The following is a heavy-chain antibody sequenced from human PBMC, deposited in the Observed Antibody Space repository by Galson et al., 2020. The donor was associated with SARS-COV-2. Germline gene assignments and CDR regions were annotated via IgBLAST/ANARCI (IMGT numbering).Heavy chain of an antibody. D-gene: IGHD6-13*01. Sequence: SETLSLTCTVSGGSISSGGYYWSWIRQHPGKGLEWIGYIYYSGSTYYNPSLKSRVTISVDTSKNQFSLKLSSVTAADTAVYYCAREGLSIAAGVGYYYYGMDVWGQGTTVTVAS. CDR3: AREGLSIAAGVGYYYYGMDV. CDR1: GGSISSGGYY. CDR2: IYYSGST. J-gene: IGHJ6*02. V-gene: IGHV4-31*03.